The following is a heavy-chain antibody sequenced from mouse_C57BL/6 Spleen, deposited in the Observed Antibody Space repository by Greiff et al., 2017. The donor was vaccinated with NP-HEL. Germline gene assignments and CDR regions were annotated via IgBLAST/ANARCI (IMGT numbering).Heavy chain of an antibody. CDR2: ISDGGSYT. CDR3: AREGTGTLFAY. D-gene: IGHD4-1*01. J-gene: IGHJ3*01. Sequence: EVQRVESGGGLVKPGGSLKLSCAASGFTFSSYAMSWVRQTPEKRLEWVATISDGGSYTYYPDNVKGRFTISRDNAKNNLYLQMSHLKSEDTAMYYCAREGTGTLFAYWGQGTLVTVSA. CDR1: GFTFSSYA. V-gene: IGHV5-4*01.